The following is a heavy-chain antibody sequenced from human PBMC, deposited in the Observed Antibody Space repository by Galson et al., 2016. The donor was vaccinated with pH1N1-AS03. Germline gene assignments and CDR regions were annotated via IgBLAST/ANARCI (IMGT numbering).Heavy chain of an antibody. CDR3: ARHDVTAGADH. J-gene: IGHJ4*02. D-gene: IGHD5-18*01. Sequence: QSGAEVKKPGQSLRISCKASGYRFGTYWISWVRQLPGKGLEWMGRIDPRDSYTNYNPSFEGHVTISSDTSISTVYPQWSSLKSSDTAIYYCARHDVTAGADHWGQGTLVTVSS. V-gene: IGHV5-10-1*01. CDR2: IDPRDSYT. CDR1: GYRFGTYW.